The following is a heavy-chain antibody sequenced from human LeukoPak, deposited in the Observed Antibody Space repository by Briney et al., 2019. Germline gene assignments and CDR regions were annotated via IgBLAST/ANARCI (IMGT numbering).Heavy chain of an antibody. CDR3: AREGVTPPRGAFDI. D-gene: IGHD2-21*02. J-gene: IGHJ3*02. V-gene: IGHV3-33*01. CDR2: IWYDGSNK. Sequence: GGSLRLSCAASGFTFSSYGMHWVRQAPGKGLEWVAVIWYDGSNKYYADSVKGRFTISRDNSKNTLYLQMNSLRAEDTAVYYCAREGVTPPRGAFDIWGQGTMVTVSS. CDR1: GFTFSSYG.